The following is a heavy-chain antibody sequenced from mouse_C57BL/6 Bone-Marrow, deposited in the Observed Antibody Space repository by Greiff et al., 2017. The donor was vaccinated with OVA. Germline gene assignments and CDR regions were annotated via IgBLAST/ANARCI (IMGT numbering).Heavy chain of an antibody. J-gene: IGHJ1*03. Sequence: EVKLVESEGGLVQPGSSMKLSCTASGFTFSDYYMAWVRQVPEKGLEWVANINYDGSSTYYLDSLKSRFIISRDNAKNILYLQMSSLKSEDTATYYCAREGATVRYFDVWGTGTTVTVSS. CDR3: AREGATVRYFDV. CDR1: GFTFSDYY. V-gene: IGHV5-16*01. CDR2: INYDGSST. D-gene: IGHD1-1*01.